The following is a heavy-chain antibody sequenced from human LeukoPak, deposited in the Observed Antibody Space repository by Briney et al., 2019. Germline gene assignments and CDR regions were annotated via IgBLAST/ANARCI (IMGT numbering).Heavy chain of an antibody. V-gene: IGHV4-4*02. CDR3: ARLRGYSYATYCYYYGMDV. CDR2: IYHSGST. Sequence: SGILSLTCAVSGGSISSSNWWSWVRQPPGKGLEWIGEIYHSGSTNYNPSLKSRVTISVDKSKNQFSLKLSSVTAADTAVYYCARLRGYSYATYCYYYGMDVWGQGTTVTVSS. CDR1: GGSISSSNW. J-gene: IGHJ6*02. D-gene: IGHD5-18*01.